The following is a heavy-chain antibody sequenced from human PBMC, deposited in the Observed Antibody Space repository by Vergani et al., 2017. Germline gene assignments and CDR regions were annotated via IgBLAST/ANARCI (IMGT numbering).Heavy chain of an antibody. CDR1: GYSFTSYW. D-gene: IGHD3-10*01. Sequence: EVQLVPSGAEVKKPGESLTISCKGSGYSFTSYWIGWVRQMPGKGLEWMGIIYPGDSDTRYSPSFQGQVTISADKSISTAYLQWSSLKASDTAMYYCARHSTGATMVRGVIAWFDPWGQGTLVTVSS. J-gene: IGHJ5*02. CDR2: IYPGDSDT. V-gene: IGHV5-51*01. CDR3: ARHSTGATMVRGVIAWFDP.